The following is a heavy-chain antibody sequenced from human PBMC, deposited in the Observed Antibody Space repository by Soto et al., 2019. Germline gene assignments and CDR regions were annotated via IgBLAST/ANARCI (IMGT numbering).Heavy chain of an antibody. Sequence: PSVKVSCKASGYTFTGYYMHWVRQAPGQGLEWMGWINPNSGGTNYAQKFQGRATMTRDTSISTAYMELSRLRSDDTAVYYCARTNTFSTTGTTYYYYGMDVWGQGTTVTVS. J-gene: IGHJ6*02. CDR2: INPNSGGT. CDR1: GYTFTGYY. CDR3: ARTNTFSTTGTTYYYYGMDV. D-gene: IGHD1-1*01. V-gene: IGHV1-2*02.